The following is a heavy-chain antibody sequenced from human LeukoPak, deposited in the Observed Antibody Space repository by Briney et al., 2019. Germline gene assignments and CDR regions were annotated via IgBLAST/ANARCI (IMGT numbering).Heavy chain of an antibody. CDR3: ARGVDY. J-gene: IGHJ4*02. CDR2: ISYDGSNK. Sequence: GGSLRLSCAASGFTFSSYGMHWVRQAPGKGLEWVAVISYDGSNKYYADSVKGRFTISRDNSKNTLYLQMNSLRAEDTAVYYCARGVDYWGQGTLVTVSS. CDR1: GFTFSSYG. V-gene: IGHV3-30*03.